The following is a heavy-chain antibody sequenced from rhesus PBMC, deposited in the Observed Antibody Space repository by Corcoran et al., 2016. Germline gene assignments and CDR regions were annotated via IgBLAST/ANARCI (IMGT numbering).Heavy chain of an antibody. CDR1: GGSISSRY. V-gene: IGHV4-169*01. D-gene: IGHD4-23*01. CDR3: ARGAVTIDY. CDR2: SYGSDSST. J-gene: IGHJ4*01. Sequence: QLQLQESGPGLVKPSETLSLTCAVSGGSISSRYRSWIRQAPGKGLEWIGYSYGSDSSTTYNPSLKRRVSMSVATSNNPLSLKLSSVTAADTAVYYCARGAVTIDYWGQGVLVTVSS.